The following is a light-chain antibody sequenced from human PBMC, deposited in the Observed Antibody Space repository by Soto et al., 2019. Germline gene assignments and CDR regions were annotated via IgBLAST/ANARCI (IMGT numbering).Light chain of an antibody. CDR2: DAS. J-gene: IGKJ4*01. CDR1: QSVSSY. CDR3: QQRSNWPLLT. Sequence: EIVLTQSPATLSLSPGERATLSCRARQSVSSYLAWYQQKPGQAPRLLIYDASNRATGIPARFSGSGSGTDFTLTISSLEPEDFAVYYCQQRSNWPLLTVGGGTKVEIK. V-gene: IGKV3-11*01.